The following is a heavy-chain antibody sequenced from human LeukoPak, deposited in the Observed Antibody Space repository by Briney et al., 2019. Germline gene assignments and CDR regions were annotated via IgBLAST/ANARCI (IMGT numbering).Heavy chain of an antibody. D-gene: IGHD3-22*01. J-gene: IGHJ4*02. V-gene: IGHV3-74*01. CDR1: GFTFSSYW. Sequence: PGGSLRLSRAASGFTFSSYWIHWVRQAPGKGLVWVSGINSDGSSTSYADSVKGRFTISRDNAKNTLYLQMNSLRAEDTAVYYCARGGTNYYDSSGYNYGDYWGQGTLVTVSS. CDR2: INSDGSST. CDR3: ARGGTNYYDSSGYNYGDY.